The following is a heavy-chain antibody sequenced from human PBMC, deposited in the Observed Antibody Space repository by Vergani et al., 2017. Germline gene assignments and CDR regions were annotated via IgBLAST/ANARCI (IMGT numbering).Heavy chain of an antibody. V-gene: IGHV3-7*01. D-gene: IGHD3-10*01. J-gene: IGHJ6*01. CDR3: VRVPLIRRGSGNYGINNYHGMDV. CDR2: VNQDGSEK. Sequence: EGQLVESGGDWVQRGGSLRLSCAASGFISSSYWMSWVRQAPGKGLEWVANVNQDGSEKYYVDSVRGRFSISRDKAKNSIYLQMNSLRAEDTAVYFCVRVPLIRRGSGNYGINNYHGMDVWGEGTTVSDSP. CDR1: GFISSSYW.